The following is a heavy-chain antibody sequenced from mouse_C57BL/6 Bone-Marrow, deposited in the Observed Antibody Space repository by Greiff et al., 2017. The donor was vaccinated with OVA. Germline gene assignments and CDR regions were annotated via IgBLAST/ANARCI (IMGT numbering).Heavy chain of an antibody. J-gene: IGHJ2*01. D-gene: IGHD1-1*01. CDR1: GYTFTSYG. CDR2: IYPRSGNT. Sequence: VKLMESGAELARPGASVKLSCKASGYTFTSYGISWVKQRTGQGLEWIGEIYPRSGNTYYNEKFKGKATLTADKSSSTAYMELRSLTSEDSAVYFCARRRDYYGSSYWGQGTTLTVSS. V-gene: IGHV1-81*01. CDR3: ARRRDYYGSSY.